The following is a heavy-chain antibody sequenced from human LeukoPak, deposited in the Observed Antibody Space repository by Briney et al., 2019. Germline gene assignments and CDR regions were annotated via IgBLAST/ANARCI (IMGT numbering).Heavy chain of an antibody. CDR1: GFTFTTYA. J-gene: IGHJ4*02. V-gene: IGHV3-23*01. CDR2: ISGGGDST. Sequence: GGSLRLSCAASGFTFTTYAMSWVRQAPGKGLEWVSAISGGGDSTYYADSVKGRFTISRDNAKNSLYLQMNSLRAEDTAVYYCEAAGTYFDYWGQGTLVTVSS. D-gene: IGHD6-13*01. CDR3: EAAGTYFDY.